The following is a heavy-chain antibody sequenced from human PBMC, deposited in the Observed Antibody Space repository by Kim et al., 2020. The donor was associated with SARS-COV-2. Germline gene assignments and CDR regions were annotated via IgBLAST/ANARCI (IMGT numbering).Heavy chain of an antibody. J-gene: IGHJ4*02. CDR1: GFTFSSYA. Sequence: GGSLRLSCAASGFTFSSYAMSWVRQAPGKGLEWVSAISGSGGSTYYADSVKGRFTISRDNSKNTLYLQMNSLRAEDTAVYYCAKGSRITMVRGVIRGPGYWGQGTLVAVSS. V-gene: IGHV3-23*01. CDR3: AKGSRITMVRGVIRGPGY. D-gene: IGHD3-10*01. CDR2: ISGSGGST.